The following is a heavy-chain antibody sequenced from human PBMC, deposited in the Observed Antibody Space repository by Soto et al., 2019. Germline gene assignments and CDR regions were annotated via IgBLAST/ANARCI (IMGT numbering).Heavy chain of an antibody. CDR1: GGTFSSYA. J-gene: IGHJ4*02. CDR2: IIPIFGTA. Sequence: SVKVSCKASGGTFSSYAISWVRQAPGQGLEWMGGIIPIFGTANCAQKFQGRVTITADKSTSTAYMELSSLRSEDTAVYYCARDSQYCSSTSCPFDYWGQGTLVTVSS. D-gene: IGHD2-2*01. CDR3: ARDSQYCSSTSCPFDY. V-gene: IGHV1-69*06.